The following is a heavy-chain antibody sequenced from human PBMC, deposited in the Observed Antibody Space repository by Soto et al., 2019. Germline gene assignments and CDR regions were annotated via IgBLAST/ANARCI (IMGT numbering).Heavy chain of an antibody. V-gene: IGHV1-18*01. Sequence: ASVNVSCKSSGYTFTSYCISWVRQAPGQGLEWMGWISAYNGNTNYAQKLQGRVTMTTDTSTSTAYMELRSLRSDDTAVYYCAREVHYYDSSGYDAFDIWGQGTMVTVSS. CDR1: GYTFTSYC. CDR2: ISAYNGNT. CDR3: AREVHYYDSSGYDAFDI. D-gene: IGHD3-22*01. J-gene: IGHJ3*02.